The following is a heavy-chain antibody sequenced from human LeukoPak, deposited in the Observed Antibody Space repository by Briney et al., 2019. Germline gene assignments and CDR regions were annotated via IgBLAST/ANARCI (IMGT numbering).Heavy chain of an antibody. CDR1: GYSISSGYF. CDR2: IFHSGNT. CDR3: ATMSVTFRGVRWIDP. J-gene: IGHJ5*02. Sequence: SETLSLTCSVSGYSISSGYFWGWIRQTPGKGLEWIGSIFHSGNTYYNPSLKSRVTISVDTSKNQFSLKLSSVTAADTAVYYCATMSVTFRGVRWIDPWGQGTLVTVSS. D-gene: IGHD3-16*01. V-gene: IGHV4-38-2*02.